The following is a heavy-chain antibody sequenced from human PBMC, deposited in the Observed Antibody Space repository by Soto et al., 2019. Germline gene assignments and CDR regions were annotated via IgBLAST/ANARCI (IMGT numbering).Heavy chain of an antibody. Sequence: PSETLSLTCTVSGGSISSGGYYWSWIRQHPGKGLEWIGYIYYSGSTYYNPSLKSRVTISVDTSKNQFSLKLSSVTAADTAVYYCAAFVVAATADAFDIWGQGTMVTV. V-gene: IGHV4-31*03. CDR3: AAFVVAATADAFDI. CDR1: GGSISSGGYY. CDR2: IYYSGST. J-gene: IGHJ3*02. D-gene: IGHD2-15*01.